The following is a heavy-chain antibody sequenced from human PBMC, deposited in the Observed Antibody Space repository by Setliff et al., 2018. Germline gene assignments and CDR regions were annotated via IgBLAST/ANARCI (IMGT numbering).Heavy chain of an antibody. J-gene: IGHJ4*02. CDR2: ISYIERP. D-gene: IGHD2-15*01. CDR3: ARFCGGGSCLDY. CDR1: GGSLTSHY. V-gene: IGHV4-59*11. Sequence: PSETLSLTCSVSGGSLTSHYWTWIRQPPGKGLEWIGVISYIERPHYNPSLQSRVTIAMETSNNQVSLTLTSVTAVDSAMYYCARFCGGGSCLDYWGQGTLVTVSS.